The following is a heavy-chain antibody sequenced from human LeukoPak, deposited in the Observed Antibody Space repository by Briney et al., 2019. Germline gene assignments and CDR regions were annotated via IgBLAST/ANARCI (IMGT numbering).Heavy chain of an antibody. D-gene: IGHD6-19*01. Sequence: GGSLRLSCAASGFTFSSYEMNWVRQAPGKVLEWVSYISSSGSTIYYADSVKGRFTISRENAKNSLYLQMNSLRAEDTALYYCARAEVAVAGTEDYWGQGTLVTVSS. J-gene: IGHJ4*02. CDR3: ARAEVAVAGTEDY. CDR2: ISSSGSTI. CDR1: GFTFSSYE. V-gene: IGHV3-48*03.